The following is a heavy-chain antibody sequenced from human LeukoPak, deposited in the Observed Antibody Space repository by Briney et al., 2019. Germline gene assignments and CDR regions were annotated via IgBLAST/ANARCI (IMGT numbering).Heavy chain of an antibody. V-gene: IGHV3-21*01. Sequence: GGSLRLSCAASGFTFSSYSMNWVRQAPGKGLEWVSSISSSSSYIYYADSVKGRFTISRDNAKNSLYLQMNSLRAEDTAVYYCARDQTYCSSTSCPQPYYYYMDVWGKGITVTVSS. CDR1: GFTFSSYS. D-gene: IGHD2-2*01. CDR2: ISSSSSYI. J-gene: IGHJ6*03. CDR3: ARDQTYCSSTSCPQPYYYYMDV.